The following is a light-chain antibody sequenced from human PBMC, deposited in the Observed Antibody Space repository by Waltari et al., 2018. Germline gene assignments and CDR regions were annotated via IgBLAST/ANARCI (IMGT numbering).Light chain of an antibody. CDR2: KVS. V-gene: IGKV2-30*02. J-gene: IGKJ1*01. CDR3: MQSTHWPPWT. CDR1: QSLVHSEGDTY. Sequence: EVAMTKSPRPLPVTPGQPASIYCRPSQSLVHSEGDTYLHWFQQRPGQSPRPLINKVSERDPGVPDRFSGSGSGTDFTLEISTVEAEDVGVYYCMQSTHWPPWTFGQGTKVEIK.